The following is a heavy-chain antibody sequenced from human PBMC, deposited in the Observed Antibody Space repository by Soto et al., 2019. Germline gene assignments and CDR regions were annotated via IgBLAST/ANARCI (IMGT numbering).Heavy chain of an antibody. D-gene: IGHD7-27*01. CDR3: ARDPKTSGGQHWAFNYFDS. Sequence: GGSLRLSCAASGFSFSISPMHWVRQAPGKGPEWVALISYDGTNKFYADSVKGRFTISRDNSKSTLYLQVDSLRPEDAAVYYCARDPKTSGGQHWAFNYFDSSGQGSLVTVSA. CDR2: ISYDGTNK. J-gene: IGHJ4*02. V-gene: IGHV3-30-3*01. CDR1: GFSFSISP.